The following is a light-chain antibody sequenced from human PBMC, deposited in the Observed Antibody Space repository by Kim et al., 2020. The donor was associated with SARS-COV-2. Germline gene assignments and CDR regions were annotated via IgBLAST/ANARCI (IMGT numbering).Light chain of an antibody. J-gene: IGLJ2*01. V-gene: IGLV1-47*01. CDR2: RNN. CDR1: SSNIGSNY. CDR3: AAWDDSLGGRV. Sequence: QSVLTQPPSASGTPGQRVTISCSGSSSNIGSNYVYWYQQLPGTAPTLLIYRNNQRPAGVPDRFSGNSSGTSSSLTSSGLRAEDEADYYCAAWDDSLGGRVFGGGTQLTVL.